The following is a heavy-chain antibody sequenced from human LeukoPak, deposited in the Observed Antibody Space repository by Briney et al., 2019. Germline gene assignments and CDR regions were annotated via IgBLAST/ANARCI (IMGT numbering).Heavy chain of an antibody. Sequence: SETLSLTCAVYGASFSGYYWSSIRQPPGKGLEWIGYIYYSGSTNYNPSLKSRVTISVDTSKNQFSLKLSSVTAADTAVYYCARARPYYYDSSGSFDYWGQGTLVTVSS. D-gene: IGHD3-22*01. CDR2: IYYSGST. CDR3: ARARPYYYDSSGSFDY. J-gene: IGHJ4*02. CDR1: GASFSGYY. V-gene: IGHV4-59*01.